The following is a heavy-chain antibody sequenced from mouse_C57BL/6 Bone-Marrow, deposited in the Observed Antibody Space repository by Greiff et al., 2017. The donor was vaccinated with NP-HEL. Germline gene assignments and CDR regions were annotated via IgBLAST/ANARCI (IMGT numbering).Heavy chain of an antibody. CDR1: GFNIKDDY. J-gene: IGHJ3*01. CDR2: IDPENGDT. V-gene: IGHV14-4*01. CDR3: TTMITRPY. Sequence: EVMLVESGAELVRPGASVKLSCTASGFNIKDDYMHWVKQRPEQGLEWIGWIDPENGDTEYASKFQGKATITADTSSNTAYLQLSSLTSEDTAVYYCTTMITRPYWGQGTLVTVSA. D-gene: IGHD2-4*01.